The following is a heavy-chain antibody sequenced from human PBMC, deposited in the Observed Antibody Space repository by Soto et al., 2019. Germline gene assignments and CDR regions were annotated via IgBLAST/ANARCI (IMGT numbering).Heavy chain of an antibody. CDR1: GFSLTTVGVG. V-gene: IGHV2-5*02. CDR2: IYWDDDK. CDR3: AHRNSGYYFTFDY. Sequence: QITLKESGPTLVKPTQTLTLTCSFSGFSLTTVGVGVGWIRQPPGKALEWLALIYWDDDKPYSPSLKNRVTITKDTSKNEVVLTMTNLDPVDTAAYYCAHRNSGYYFTFDYWGPGILVTVSS. D-gene: IGHD3-3*01. J-gene: IGHJ4*02.